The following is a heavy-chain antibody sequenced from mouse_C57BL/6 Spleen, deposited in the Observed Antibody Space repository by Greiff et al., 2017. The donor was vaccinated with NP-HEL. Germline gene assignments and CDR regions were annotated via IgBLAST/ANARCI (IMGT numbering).Heavy chain of an antibody. D-gene: IGHD2-4*01. CDR1: GFTFNTYA. CDR2: IRSKSSNYAT. V-gene: IGHV10-3*01. J-gene: IGHJ4*01. Sequence: EVQLVESGGGLVQPKGSLKLSCAASGFTFNTYAMHWVRQAPGKGLEWVARIRSKSSNYATYYADSVKDRFTISRDDSQSMLYLQMNNLKTEDTAMYYCVAPYDYDDDRYAMDYWGQGTSVTVSS. CDR3: VAPYDYDDDRYAMDY.